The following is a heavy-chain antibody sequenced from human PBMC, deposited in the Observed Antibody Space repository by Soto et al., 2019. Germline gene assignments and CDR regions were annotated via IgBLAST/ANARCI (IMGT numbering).Heavy chain of an antibody. CDR2: ISGSGGST. J-gene: IGHJ6*02. CDR3: VKGMASGDFGMDV. Sequence: EVQLLESGGGLVQPGGSLRLSCAASGFTFSSYAMSWVRQAPGKGLEWVSAISGSGGSTYYADSVKGRFTISRDHSKNTVFLQMNSLRAEDTAVYYCVKGMASGDFGMDVWGQGTTVTVSS. CDR1: GFTFSSYA. D-gene: IGHD6-13*01. V-gene: IGHV3-23*01.